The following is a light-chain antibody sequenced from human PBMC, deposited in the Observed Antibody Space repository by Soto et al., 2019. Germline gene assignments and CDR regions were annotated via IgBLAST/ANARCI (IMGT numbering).Light chain of an antibody. J-gene: IGLJ1*01. V-gene: IGLV2-11*01. Sequence: QSALTQPASGSGSPGQSITISCTGTSSDVGGYNHVSWYQQHPGKAPKLIIYDVSKRPSGVPYRFSASKSGNTASLTISGLLAEDESDYYCLSYAGSYIYVCGTGTKLTVL. CDR2: DVS. CDR1: SSDVGGYNH. CDR3: LSYAGSYIYV.